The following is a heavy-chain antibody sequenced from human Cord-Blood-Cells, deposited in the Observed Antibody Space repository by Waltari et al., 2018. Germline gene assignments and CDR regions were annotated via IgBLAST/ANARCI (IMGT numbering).Heavy chain of an antibody. D-gene: IGHD6-13*01. CDR2: IIPSFGTA. CDR1: GGTFSSYG. CDR3: ASHVEESSSWDFDY. V-gene: IGHV1-69*01. J-gene: IGHJ4*02. Sequence: QVQLVQSGAEVKKPGSSVKVSCKASGGTFSSYGISWVRQAPGQGLEWMGGIIPSFGTANYAQKFQGRVTITADESTSTAYMELSSLRSEDTAVYYCASHVEESSSWDFDYWGQGTLVTVSS.